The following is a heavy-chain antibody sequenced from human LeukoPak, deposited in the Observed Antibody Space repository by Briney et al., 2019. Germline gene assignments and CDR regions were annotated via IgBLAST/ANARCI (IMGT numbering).Heavy chain of an antibody. Sequence: GGSLRLSCAASGFTFSDYYMGWIRQAPGKGLEWVSYISSSGSTIYYADSVKGRFTISRDNAKNSLYLQMNSLRAEDTAVYYCARDVHTYYYYYGMDVWGQGTTVTVSS. CDR2: ISSSGSTI. CDR1: GFTFSDYY. J-gene: IGHJ6*02. V-gene: IGHV3-11*01. CDR3: ARDVHTYYYYYGMDV.